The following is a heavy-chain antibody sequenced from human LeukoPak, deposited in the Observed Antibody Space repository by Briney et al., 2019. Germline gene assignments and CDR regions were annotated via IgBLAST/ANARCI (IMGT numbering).Heavy chain of an antibody. V-gene: IGHV1-2*06. CDR3: ARDWDYYDSSGYYSDAFDI. CDR1: GYTFTCYY. CDR2: VNPNSGGT. D-gene: IGHD3-22*01. J-gene: IGHJ3*02. Sequence: ASVKVSCKASGYTFTCYYMHWVRQAPGQGRVWMGRVNPNSGGTNYAQKFQGRVTMTRDTSISTAYMELSRLRSDDTAVYYCARDWDYYDSSGYYSDAFDIWGQGTMVTVSS.